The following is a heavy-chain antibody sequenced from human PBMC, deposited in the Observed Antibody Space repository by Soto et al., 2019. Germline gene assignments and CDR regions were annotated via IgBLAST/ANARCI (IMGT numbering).Heavy chain of an antibody. D-gene: IGHD6-13*01. CDR2: TYYRSKWCN. V-gene: IGHV6-1*01. Sequence: SQTLSLTCAISGDSVSSNSAAWNWIRQSPSRGLEWLGRTYYRSKWCNDYAVSVKSRITINPDTSKNQFSLQLNSVTPEDTAVYYCARGGGQQLAFWFDPWGQGTMVTVSS. J-gene: IGHJ5*02. CDR1: GDSVSSNSAA. CDR3: ARGGGQQLAFWFDP.